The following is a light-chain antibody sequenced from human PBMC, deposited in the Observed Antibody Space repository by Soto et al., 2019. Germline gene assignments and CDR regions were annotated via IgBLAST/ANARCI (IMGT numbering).Light chain of an antibody. J-gene: IGKJ4*01. CDR3: QRRSNWLT. CDR1: QSVSSY. Sequence: EIVLTQSPATLSLSPGERATLSCRASQSVSSYLAWYQQKPGQAPRLLIYDASNRATGIPARFSGSGSGTDFTLTIGSLEPEDFAVYYCQRRSNWLTFGGGTKVEIK. CDR2: DAS. V-gene: IGKV3-11*01.